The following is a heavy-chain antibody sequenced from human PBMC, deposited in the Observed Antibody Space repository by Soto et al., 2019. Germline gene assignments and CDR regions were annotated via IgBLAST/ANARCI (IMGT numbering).Heavy chain of an antibody. CDR1: GGSITSYY. CDR3: AKVGSGWTGGTDY. V-gene: IGHV4-59*01. J-gene: IGHJ4*02. Sequence: QVQLQESGPGLVKPSETLSLTCTVSGGSITSYYWSWIRQPPGKGLEWIGHIYYSGSTNYNPSLKRRVTISVETSKNQFSLRLSSVTAADTAVYYCAKVGSGWTGGTDYWGQGTLVTVSS. CDR2: IYYSGST. D-gene: IGHD6-19*01.